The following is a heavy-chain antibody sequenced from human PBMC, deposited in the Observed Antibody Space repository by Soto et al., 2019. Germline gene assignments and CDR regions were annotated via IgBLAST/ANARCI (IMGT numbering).Heavy chain of an antibody. CDR3: AAYYYDPSGYYFAY. J-gene: IGHJ4*02. Sequence: SVKVSCKASGGTFSSYAITWVRQAPGQGLEWMGGIIPIFGTANYAQKFQGRVTITADESTSTAYMELSSLRSEDTAVYYCAAYYYDPSGYYFAYWGQGTLVTV. CDR1: GGTFSSYA. CDR2: IIPIFGTA. V-gene: IGHV1-69*13. D-gene: IGHD3-22*01.